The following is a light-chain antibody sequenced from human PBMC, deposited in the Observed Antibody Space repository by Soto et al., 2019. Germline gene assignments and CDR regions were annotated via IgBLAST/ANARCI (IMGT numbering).Light chain of an antibody. CDR1: SSDVGSYDL. Sequence: QAVVTQPASVSGSPGQSIAISCTGTSSDVGSYDLVSWYQQHPGKAPKLIIYEVTKRPSGVSDRFSGSKSGNTASLTISGLQAEDEADYYCYSYAGSNTYYVFGTGTKVTVL. J-gene: IGLJ1*01. CDR3: YSYAGSNTYYV. V-gene: IGLV2-23*02. CDR2: EVT.